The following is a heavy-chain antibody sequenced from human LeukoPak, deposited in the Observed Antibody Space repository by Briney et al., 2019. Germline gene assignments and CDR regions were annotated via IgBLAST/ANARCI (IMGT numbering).Heavy chain of an antibody. V-gene: IGHV1-2*02. CDR2: INPNSGGT. CDR3: ARADCSSTSCPWGWFDP. D-gene: IGHD2-2*01. J-gene: IGHJ5*02. Sequence: ASVKVSCKASGYIFTGYYMHWVRQAPGQGLEWMGWINPNSGGTNYAQKSQGRVTMTRDTSISTAYMELSRLRSDDTAVYYCARADCSSTSCPWGWFDPWGQGTLVTVSS. CDR1: GYIFTGYY.